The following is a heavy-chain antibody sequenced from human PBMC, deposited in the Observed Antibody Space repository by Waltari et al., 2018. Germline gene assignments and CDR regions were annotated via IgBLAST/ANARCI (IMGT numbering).Heavy chain of an antibody. J-gene: IGHJ4*02. CDR3: AREGVTRAFDY. V-gene: IGHV1-3*01. D-gene: IGHD3-10*01. CDR1: GYTFTSYA. CDR2: INAGNGNT. Sequence: QVQLVQSGAEVKKLGASVKVSCKASGYTFTSYAMHWMRQAPGQRLEWMGWINAGNGNTKYSQKFQGRVTITRDTSASTAYMELSSLRSEDTAVYYCAREGVTRAFDYWGQGTLVTVSS.